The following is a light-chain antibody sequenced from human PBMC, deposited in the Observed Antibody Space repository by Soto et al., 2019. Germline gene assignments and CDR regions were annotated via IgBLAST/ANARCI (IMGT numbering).Light chain of an antibody. V-gene: IGLV1-47*01. CDR1: SSNIGSNY. Sequence: QSVLTQPPSASGTPGQRVNISCSGSSSNIGSNYVYWYRQFPGTAPKLLIQRNNQRPSGVPARFSGSKSGTSASLAISGLRSEDEADFYCAAWDDSLNAVVFGGGTKLTVL. CDR3: AAWDDSLNAVV. J-gene: IGLJ2*01. CDR2: RNN.